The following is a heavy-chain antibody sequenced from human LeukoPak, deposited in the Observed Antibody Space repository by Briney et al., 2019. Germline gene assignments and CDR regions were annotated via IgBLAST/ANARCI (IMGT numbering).Heavy chain of an antibody. V-gene: IGHV3-64*01. CDR2: ISSNGGST. CDR1: GFTFSSYA. CDR3: AREVSSSFYFDY. J-gene: IGHJ4*02. Sequence: GGSLRLSCAASGFTFSSYAMHWVRQAPGKGLEYVTAISSNGGSTYYANSVKGRFTISRDNSKNTLYLQMGSLRAEDMAVYCCAREVSSSFYFDYWGQGTLVTVSS. D-gene: IGHD6-13*01.